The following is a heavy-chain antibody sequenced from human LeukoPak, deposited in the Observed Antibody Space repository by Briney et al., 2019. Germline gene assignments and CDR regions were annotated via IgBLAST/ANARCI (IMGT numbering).Heavy chain of an antibody. D-gene: IGHD3-3*01. CDR1: GGSISSYY. J-gene: IGHJ6*02. CDR3: ARGNYDFWSGYYYYYGMDV. CDR2: IYYSGST. V-gene: IGHV4-59*01. Sequence: PSETLSLTSTVSGGSISSYYWSWIRQPPGKGLEWIGYIYYSGSTNYNPSLKSRVTISVDTSKNQFSLKLSSVTAADTAVYYCARGNYDFWSGYYYYYGMDVWGQGTTVTVSS.